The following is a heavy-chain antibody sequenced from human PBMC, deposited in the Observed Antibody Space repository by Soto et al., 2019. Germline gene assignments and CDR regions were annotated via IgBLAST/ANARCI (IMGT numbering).Heavy chain of an antibody. Sequence: PGGSLRLSCAASGFTFSSYSMNWVRQAPGKGLEWVSSISSSSSSYIYYADSVKGRFTISRDNAKNSLYLQMNSLRAEDTAVYYCAVDVDTAMVTFDWFDPWGQGTLVTVPS. CDR1: GFTFSSYS. CDR2: ISSSSSSYI. J-gene: IGHJ5*02. V-gene: IGHV3-21*01. CDR3: AVDVDTAMVTFDWFDP. D-gene: IGHD5-18*01.